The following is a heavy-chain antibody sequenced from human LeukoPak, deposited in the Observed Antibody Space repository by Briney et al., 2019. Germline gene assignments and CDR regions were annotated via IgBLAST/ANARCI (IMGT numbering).Heavy chain of an antibody. CDR1: GYTFTSYY. Sequence: ASVKVSCKASGYTFTSYYMHWVRQAPGQGLEWMGGIIPIFGTANYAQKFQGRVTITADESTSTAYMELSSLRSEDTAVYYCAREIGPTVTTEYVPHGMDVWGQGTTVTVSS. V-gene: IGHV1-69*13. D-gene: IGHD4-17*01. CDR2: IIPIFGTA. CDR3: AREIGPTVTTEYVPHGMDV. J-gene: IGHJ6*02.